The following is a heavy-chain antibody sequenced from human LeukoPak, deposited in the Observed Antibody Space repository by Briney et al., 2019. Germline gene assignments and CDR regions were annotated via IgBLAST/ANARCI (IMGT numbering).Heavy chain of an antibody. V-gene: IGHV4-59*08. J-gene: IGHJ3*02. D-gene: IGHD6-25*01. CDR1: GGSISSYY. CDR2: IYYGGST. CDR3: ASRLSDDAFDI. Sequence: PSETLSLTCTVSGGSISSYYWSWIRQPPGKGLERIGYIYYGGSTNYNPSLKSRVTISVDTSKNQFSLKLSSVTAADTAVYYCASRLSDDAFDIWGQGTMVTVSS.